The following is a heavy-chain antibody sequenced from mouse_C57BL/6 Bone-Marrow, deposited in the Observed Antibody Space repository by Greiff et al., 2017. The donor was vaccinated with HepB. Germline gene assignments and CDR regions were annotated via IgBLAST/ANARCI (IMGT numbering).Heavy chain of an antibody. CDR1: GFTFSSYA. CDR3: ARAYHSFAY. V-gene: IGHV5-4*03. Sequence: EVKVEESGGGLVKPGGSLKLSCAASGFTFSSYAMSWVRQTPEKRLEWVATISDGGSYTYYPDNVKGRFTISRDNAKNNLYLQMSHLKSEDTAMYYCARAYHSFAYWGQGTLVTVSA. CDR2: ISDGGSYT. J-gene: IGHJ3*01.